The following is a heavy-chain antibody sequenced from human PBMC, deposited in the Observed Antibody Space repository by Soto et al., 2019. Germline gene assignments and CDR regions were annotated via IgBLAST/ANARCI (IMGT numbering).Heavy chain of an antibody. CDR3: ARDSPIGSTFSGYDAIDY. V-gene: IGHV1-69*08. J-gene: IGHJ4*02. CDR2: IIPLLSTS. D-gene: IGHD5-12*01. Sequence: QVQLDQSGAEVKKPGSSVRVSCKASGGPFSNDIITWVRQAPGQGLEWMGRIIPLLSTSTYAQNFQGRLTITADRSTGTAYMDLKNLTSADTAVYYCARDSPIGSTFSGYDAIDYWGQGTRITVSS. CDR1: GGPFSNDI.